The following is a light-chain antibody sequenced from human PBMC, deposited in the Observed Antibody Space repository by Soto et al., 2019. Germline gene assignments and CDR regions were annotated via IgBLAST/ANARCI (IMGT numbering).Light chain of an antibody. Sequence: QSALTQPASVSGSPGQSITISCTGTSSDVGSYVLVSWYQQHPGKAPKLMIYEVSERPSGVSDRFSGSKSGNTASLTISGLQAEDEADYYCCSYAGSSTFVVFGGGTKLTVL. J-gene: IGLJ2*01. CDR1: SSDVGSYVL. V-gene: IGLV2-23*02. CDR2: EVS. CDR3: CSYAGSSTFVV.